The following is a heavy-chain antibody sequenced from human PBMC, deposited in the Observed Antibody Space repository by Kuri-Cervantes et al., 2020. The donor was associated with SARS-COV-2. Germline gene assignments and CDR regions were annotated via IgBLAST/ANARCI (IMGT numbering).Heavy chain of an antibody. J-gene: IGHJ4*02. CDR2: INPNSGGT. D-gene: IGHD3-3*01. CDR3: ARGWSGYSLDPPHFDY. Sequence: ASVKVSCKASGYTFTGYYMHWVRQAPGQGLEWMGWINPNSGGTNYAQKFQGRVTMTRGTSISTAYMELSRLRSDDTAVYYCARGWSGYSLDPPHFDYWGQGTLVTVSS. V-gene: IGHV1-2*02. CDR1: GYTFTGYY.